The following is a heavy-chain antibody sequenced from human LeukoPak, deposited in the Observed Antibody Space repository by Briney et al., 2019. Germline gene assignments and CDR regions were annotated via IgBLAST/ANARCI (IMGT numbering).Heavy chain of an antibody. CDR2: IIPILGIA. J-gene: IGHJ4*02. D-gene: IGHD3-22*01. V-gene: IGHV1-69*04. Sequence: SVKVSCKASEGTFSSYAISWVRQAPGQGLEWMGRIIPILGIANYAQKFQGRVTITADKSTSTAYMELSSLRSEDTAVYYCARTLYYDSSGYYYPPPQGTPFFDYWGQGTLVTVSS. CDR1: EGTFSSYA. CDR3: ARTLYYDSSGYYYPPPQGTPFFDY.